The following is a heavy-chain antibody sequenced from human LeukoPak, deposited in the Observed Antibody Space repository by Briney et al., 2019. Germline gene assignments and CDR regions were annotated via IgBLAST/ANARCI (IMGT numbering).Heavy chain of an antibody. V-gene: IGHV3-74*01. CDR3: ARSQKEADYDFWSGFNYYFDE. CDR2: INSDGGSR. D-gene: IGHD3-3*01. Sequence: GGSLRLSCAASGFTFSSYWMHWVRQVPGKGLVWVSRINSDGGSRSYADSVEGRFTISRDNAKNTLYLQMSSLRAEDTAVYYRARSQKEADYDFWSGFNYYFDEWGQGRLVSVS. J-gene: IGHJ4*02. CDR1: GFTFSSYW.